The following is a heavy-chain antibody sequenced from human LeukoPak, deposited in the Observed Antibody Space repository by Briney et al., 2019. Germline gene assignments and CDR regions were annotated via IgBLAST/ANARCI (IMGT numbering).Heavy chain of an antibody. V-gene: IGHV4-61*02. CDR3: ARFWHSSGPY. D-gene: IGHD3-22*01. J-gene: IGHJ4*02. CDR1: GGSISSGSYY. Sequence: SETLSLTCTVSGGSISSGSYYWSWIRQPAGKGLEWIGRIYSSGSTNYNPSLKSRVTVSLDTSKNQFSLKLSSVTAADTAVYYCARFWHSSGPYWGQGTLVTVSS. CDR2: IYSSGST.